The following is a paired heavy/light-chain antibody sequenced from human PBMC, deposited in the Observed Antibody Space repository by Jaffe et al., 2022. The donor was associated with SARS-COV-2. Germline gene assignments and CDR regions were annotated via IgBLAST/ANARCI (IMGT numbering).Light chain of an antibody. V-gene: IGLV1-51*02. CDR2: EDN. J-gene: IGLJ3*02. CDR3: GAWDTSLNGGV. Sequence: QSVLTQPPSVSAAPGQKVTISCSGSRSNIGKRYVSWYQQFPGTAPKLLIYEDNKRPSGIPDRFSGSKSGTSATLGITGLQTGDEADYYCGAWDTSLNGGVFGGGTRLTVL. CDR1: RSNIGKRY.
Heavy chain of an antibody. CDR2: IDKSSAHT. J-gene: IGHJ6*02. D-gene: IGHD5-12*01. Sequence: EVQLLESGGGLVQPGGSLRLSCAASGFTFSDYAMIWVRQAPEKGLEYVSSIDKSSAHTSYADSVRGRFTVSRDNSKTTLYLQMNSLRAEDTALYYCAKEVTYSGYPGMDVWGHGTAVTVSS. CDR3: AKEVTYSGYPGMDV. CDR1: GFTFSDYA. V-gene: IGHV3-23*01.